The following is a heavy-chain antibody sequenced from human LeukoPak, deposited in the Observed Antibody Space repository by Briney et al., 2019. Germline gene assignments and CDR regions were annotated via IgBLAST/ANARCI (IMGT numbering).Heavy chain of an antibody. Sequence: ASVKVSCKVSGYTLTELSMHWVRQAPGKGLEWMGGFDPEDGETIYAQKFQGRVTMTEDTSTDTAYMELSSLRSEDTAVYYCARLLRDGSYGGVYFDYWGQGTLVTVSS. D-gene: IGHD1-26*01. CDR2: FDPEDGET. J-gene: IGHJ4*02. V-gene: IGHV1-24*01. CDR3: ARLLRDGSYGGVYFDY. CDR1: GYTLTELS.